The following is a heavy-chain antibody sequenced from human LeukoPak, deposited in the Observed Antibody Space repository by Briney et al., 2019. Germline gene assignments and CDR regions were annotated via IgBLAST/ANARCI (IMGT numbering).Heavy chain of an antibody. J-gene: IGHJ4*02. CDR3: AASSLYYYDSSGYFFRPDFDY. V-gene: IGHV4-59*01. CDR2: IYYSGST. D-gene: IGHD3-22*01. CDR1: GGSIGSYY. Sequence: SETLSLTCTVSGGSIGSYYWSWIRQPPGKGLEWIGYIYYSGSTNYNPSLKSRVTISVDTSKNQFSLKLSSVTAADTAVYYCAASSLYYYDSSGYFFRPDFDYWGQGTLVTVSS.